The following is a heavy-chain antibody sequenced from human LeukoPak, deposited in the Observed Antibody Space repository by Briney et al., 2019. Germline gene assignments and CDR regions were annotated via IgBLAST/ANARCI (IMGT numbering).Heavy chain of an antibody. Sequence: PGGSLRPSCAASGFTFSNYAMSWVRQAPGKGLEWVAAMSESGSSTWYADSVKGRLTISRDNSKNTLFLQMNSLRAEDTAIYYCAKDLYDSSGSRYDYWGQGTLVTVSS. CDR3: AKDLYDSSGSRYDY. D-gene: IGHD3-22*01. CDR1: GFTFSNYA. CDR2: MSESGSST. V-gene: IGHV3-23*01. J-gene: IGHJ4*02.